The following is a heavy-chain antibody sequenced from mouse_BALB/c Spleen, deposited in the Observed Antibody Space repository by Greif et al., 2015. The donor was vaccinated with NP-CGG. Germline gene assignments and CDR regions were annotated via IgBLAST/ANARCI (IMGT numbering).Heavy chain of an antibody. CDR1: GYTFTSYW. Sequence: VKLQESGAELVRPGASVKLSCKASGYTFTSYWINWVKQRPGQGLEWIGNIYPSDSYTNYSQKFKDKATLTVDKSSSTAYMQLSSPTSEDSAVYYCTRRATWYFDVWGAGTTVTVSS. CDR3: TRRATWYFDV. V-gene: IGHV1-69*02. CDR2: IYPSDSYT. J-gene: IGHJ1*01. D-gene: IGHD1-1*01.